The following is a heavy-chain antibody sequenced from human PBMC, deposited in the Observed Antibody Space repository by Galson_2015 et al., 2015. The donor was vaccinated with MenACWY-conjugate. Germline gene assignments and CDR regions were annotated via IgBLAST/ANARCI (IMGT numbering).Heavy chain of an antibody. CDR2: ISSGSNSI. Sequence: SLRLSCAASGFSFSTYTMNWVRQAPGKGLEWVSFISSGSNSIYYADSVKGRFTISRDNAKNSLYLQMDSLRDEDTAAYYCARAGGIDYWGQGTLVTVSS. V-gene: IGHV3-48*02. D-gene: IGHD3-16*01. CDR1: GFSFSTYT. CDR3: ARAGGIDY. J-gene: IGHJ4*02.